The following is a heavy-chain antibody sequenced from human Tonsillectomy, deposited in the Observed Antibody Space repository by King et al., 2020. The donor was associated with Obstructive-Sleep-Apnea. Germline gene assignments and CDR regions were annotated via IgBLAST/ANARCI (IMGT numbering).Heavy chain of an antibody. V-gene: IGHV4-59*01. J-gene: IGHJ4*02. CDR1: GGSISSYF. CDR3: ARGLTNSGWIGPE. CDR2: VFYTGST. D-gene: IGHD6-25*01. Sequence: VQLQESGPGLVRPSETLSLTCTVSGGSISSYFWSWIRQPPGKGLEWIGYVFYTGSTKYNPSLKSRVTISVDTSKNQFSLKLNSVTEADTAVYYCARGLTNSGWIGPEWGQGSLVTVSS.